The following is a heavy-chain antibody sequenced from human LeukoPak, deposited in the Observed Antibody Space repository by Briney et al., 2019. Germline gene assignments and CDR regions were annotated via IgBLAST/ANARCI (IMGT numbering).Heavy chain of an antibody. V-gene: IGHV1-69*04. J-gene: IGHJ4*02. CDR3: ARGHTYYYDSSGYEY. Sequence: SVKVSCKASGGTFSSYAISWVRQAPGQGLEWMGRIIPILGIANYAQKFQGRVTITADKSTSTAYMELRSLRSDDTAVYYCARGHTYYYDSSGYEYWGQGTLVTVSS. D-gene: IGHD3-22*01. CDR2: IIPILGIA. CDR1: GGTFSSYA.